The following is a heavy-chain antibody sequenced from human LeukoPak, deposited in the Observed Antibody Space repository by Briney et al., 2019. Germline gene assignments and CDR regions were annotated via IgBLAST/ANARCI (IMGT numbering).Heavy chain of an antibody. V-gene: IGHV4-39*07. J-gene: IGHJ3*02. Sequence: SETLSLTCVVSGGSISSSTYYWGWIRQPPGKGLEWIGSINYSGSTYYNPSLKSRVTISVDTSKNQFSLKLSSVTAADTAVYYCARLLRPNYDFWSGSQDAFDIWGQGTMVTVSS. D-gene: IGHD3-3*01. CDR3: ARLLRPNYDFWSGSQDAFDI. CDR1: GGSISSSTYY. CDR2: INYSGST.